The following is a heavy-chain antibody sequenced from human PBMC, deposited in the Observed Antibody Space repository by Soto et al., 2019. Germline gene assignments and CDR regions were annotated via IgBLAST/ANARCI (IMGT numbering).Heavy chain of an antibody. Sequence: PGGSLRLSCAASGFTFSDYYMSWIRQAPGKGLEWVSYISSSGSTIYYADSVKGRFTISRDNAKNSLYLQMNSLRAEDTAVYYWARVGFSSRYSYGYVHYWRQQSLFTVSS. CDR1: GFTFSDYY. V-gene: IGHV3-11*01. CDR3: ARVGFSSRYSYGYVHY. D-gene: IGHD5-18*01. CDR2: ISSSGSTI. J-gene: IGHJ4*02.